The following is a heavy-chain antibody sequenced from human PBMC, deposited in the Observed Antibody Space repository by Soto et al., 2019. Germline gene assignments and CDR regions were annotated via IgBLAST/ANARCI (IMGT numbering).Heavy chain of an antibody. D-gene: IGHD3-10*01. CDR3: ARGEDGYGSGSRTKYYYYGMDV. CDR1: GFTFSSYG. CDR2: IWYDGSNK. V-gene: IGHV3-33*01. Sequence: GGSLRLSCAASGFTFSSYGMHWVRQAPGKGLEWVAVIWYDGSNKYYADSVKGRFTISRDNSKNTLYLQMNSLRAEDTAVYYCARGEDGYGSGSRTKYYYYGMDVWGQGTTVTVSS. J-gene: IGHJ6*02.